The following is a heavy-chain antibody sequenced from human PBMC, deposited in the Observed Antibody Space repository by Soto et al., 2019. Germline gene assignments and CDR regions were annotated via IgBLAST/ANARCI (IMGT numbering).Heavy chain of an antibody. CDR1: GGTFSSYA. V-gene: IGHV1-69*13. Sequence: ASVKVSCKASGGTFSSYAISWVRQAPGQGLEWMGGIIPIFGTANYAQKFQGRVTITADESTSTAYMELSSLRSEDTAVYYCARGNYDPRQIRLGGVRCWFDPWGQGTLVTVSS. CDR3: ARGNYDPRQIRLGGVRCWFDP. J-gene: IGHJ5*02. D-gene: IGHD3-16*01. CDR2: IIPIFGTA.